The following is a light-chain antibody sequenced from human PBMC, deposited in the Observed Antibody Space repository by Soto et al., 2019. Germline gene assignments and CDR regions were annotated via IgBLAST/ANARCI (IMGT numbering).Light chain of an antibody. J-gene: IGLJ1*01. V-gene: IGLV2-23*02. CDR3: CSYAGSSTFV. CDR2: EVS. Sequence: QSVLTQPASVSGSPGQSITISCTGTSSDVGSFNLVSWYQQHPGKAPKFKIYEVSKRPSGVSNRFSGSKSANTASLTISGLQAEDEADYYCCSYAGSSTFVCGTGTKLTVL. CDR1: SSDVGSFNL.